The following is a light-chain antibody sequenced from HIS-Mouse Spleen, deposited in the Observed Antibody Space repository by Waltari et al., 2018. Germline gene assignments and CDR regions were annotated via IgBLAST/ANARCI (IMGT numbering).Light chain of an antibody. CDR1: QGISSY. Sequence: AIRMTQSPSSLSASTGDRVTIPCRASQGISSYLAWYQQKPGKAPKLLIYAASTLQSGVPSRFSGSGSGTDFTLTISCLQSEDFATYYCQQYYSYPPITFGPRTKVDIK. J-gene: IGKJ3*01. CDR2: AAS. CDR3: QQYYSYPPIT. V-gene: IGKV1-8*01.